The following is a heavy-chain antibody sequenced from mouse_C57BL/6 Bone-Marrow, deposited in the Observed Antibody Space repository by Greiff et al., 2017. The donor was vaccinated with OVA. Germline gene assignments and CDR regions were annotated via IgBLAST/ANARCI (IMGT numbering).Heavy chain of an antibody. Sequence: QVQLQQSGAELVRPGASVKLSCKASGYTFTDYYINWVKQRPGQGLEWIARIYPGSGNTYYNEKFKGKATLTAEKSSSTAYMQLSSLTSEDSAVYFCARGRELRLRNRYYAMDYWGQGTSVTVSS. J-gene: IGHJ4*01. CDR1: GYTFTDYY. CDR3: ARGRELRLRNRYYAMDY. D-gene: IGHD3-2*02. CDR2: IYPGSGNT. V-gene: IGHV1-76*01.